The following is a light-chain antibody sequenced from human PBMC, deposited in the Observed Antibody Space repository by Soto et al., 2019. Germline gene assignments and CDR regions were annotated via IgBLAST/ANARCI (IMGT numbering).Light chain of an antibody. Sequence: DIQIIESPSTLSAYVGYRATITFRASQSVSGWLAWYQQKPGKPPKLLIYKASTLEGGVPSRFSGSGSGTEFTLTFSSLQPDDFATYYCQQFHTFPGTFGQGTKVDVK. CDR1: QSVSGW. V-gene: IGKV1-5*03. J-gene: IGKJ1*01. CDR3: QQFHTFPGT. CDR2: KAS.